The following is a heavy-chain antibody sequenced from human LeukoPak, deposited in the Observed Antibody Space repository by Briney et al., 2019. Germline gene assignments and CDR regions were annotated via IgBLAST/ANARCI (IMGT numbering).Heavy chain of an antibody. D-gene: IGHD5-12*01. Sequence: ASVKVSCKASGYSFTGYYMHWVRQAPGQGLEWMGCINPNSGGTDYAQKLQGRVTMTRDTSISTAYMELSRPTSDDTAVYYCAGLSGYDPYYFDYWGQGTLVAVSS. V-gene: IGHV1-2*02. CDR2: INPNSGGT. J-gene: IGHJ4*02. CDR1: GYSFTGYY. CDR3: AGLSGYDPYYFDY.